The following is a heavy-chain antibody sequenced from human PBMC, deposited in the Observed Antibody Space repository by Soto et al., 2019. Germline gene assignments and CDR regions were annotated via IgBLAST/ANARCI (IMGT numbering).Heavy chain of an antibody. CDR1: GFTFSSYW. D-gene: IGHD6-6*01. CDR3: ARDGYSSSPLPGDY. J-gene: IGHJ4*02. V-gene: IGHV3-7*01. Sequence: PGGSLRLSCAASGFTFSSYWMNWVRQAPGKGLEWVANIKQDGSEKYYVDSVKGRFTISRDNAKNSLYLQMNSLRAEDTAVYYCARDGYSSSPLPGDYWGQGTLVTVSS. CDR2: IKQDGSEK.